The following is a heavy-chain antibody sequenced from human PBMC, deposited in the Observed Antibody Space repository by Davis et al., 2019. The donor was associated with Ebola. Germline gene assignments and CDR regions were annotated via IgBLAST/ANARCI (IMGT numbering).Heavy chain of an antibody. V-gene: IGHV1-46*01. CDR3: ARAVAATGWFDP. D-gene: IGHD2-15*01. CDR2: INPSGGST. CDR1: GYTFTSYY. J-gene: IGHJ5*02. Sequence: ASVKVSCKASGYTFTSYYMHWVRQAPGQGLEWMGIINPSGGSTSYAQKFQGRVTMTRDTSTSTVYMELSSLRSDDTAVYYCARAVAATGWFDPWGQGTLVTVSS.